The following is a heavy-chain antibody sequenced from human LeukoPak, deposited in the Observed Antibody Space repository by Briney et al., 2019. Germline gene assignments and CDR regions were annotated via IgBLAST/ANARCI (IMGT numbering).Heavy chain of an antibody. D-gene: IGHD1-20*01. CDR2: ISPFFDIA. Sequence: SVKVSCKASGATFSTYGLSWVRQAPGQGLEWMGWISPFFDIANYAQKFQGRVTITADKSTSTVYMELSSLRSEDTAIYYCAREFKQSNWNDGHWFDPWGQGTLVTVSS. CDR3: AREFKQSNWNDGHWFDP. V-gene: IGHV1-69*10. J-gene: IGHJ5*02. CDR1: GATFSTYG.